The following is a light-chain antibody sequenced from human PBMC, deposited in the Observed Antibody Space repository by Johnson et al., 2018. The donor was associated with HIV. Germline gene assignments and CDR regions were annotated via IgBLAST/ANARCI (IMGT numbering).Light chain of an antibody. CDR2: ENN. V-gene: IGLV1-51*02. CDR3: GTWDSSLSAHYV. J-gene: IGLJ1*01. CDR1: TSNIGNNY. Sequence: QSVLTQPPSVSAAPGQKVTISCSGSTSNIGNNYVSWYQHLPGTAPKLLICENNKRPSGIPDRFSGSKSGTSATLGITVLQTGDEADYYCGTWDSSLSAHYVFGTGTKITVL.